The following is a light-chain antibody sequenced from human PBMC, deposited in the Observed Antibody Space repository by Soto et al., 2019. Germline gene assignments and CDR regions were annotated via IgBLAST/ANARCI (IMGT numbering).Light chain of an antibody. CDR2: DAS. Sequence: EIVLTQSPGTLSLSPGERATLSCRASQSVSSDYLAWYQQQPGQTPRLLIYDASSRATGVPDRFSGSGSGTDFTLTISRLEPEDFAVYYCQQYGISPQTFGQGTKVDIK. V-gene: IGKV3-20*01. CDR3: QQYGISPQT. CDR1: QSVSSDY. J-gene: IGKJ1*01.